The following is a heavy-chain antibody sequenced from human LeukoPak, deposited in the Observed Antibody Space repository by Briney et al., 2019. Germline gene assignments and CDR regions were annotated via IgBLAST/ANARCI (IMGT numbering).Heavy chain of an antibody. Sequence: SETLSLTCTVSGGSISSYYWSWVRQPPGKGLEWIGYIYYSGSTNYNPSLKSRVTISVDTSKNQFSLKLSSVTAADTAVYYCARSQALLLWFGDNYGMDVWGQGTTVTVSS. D-gene: IGHD3-10*01. J-gene: IGHJ6*02. CDR2: IYYSGST. CDR3: ARSQALLLWFGDNYGMDV. V-gene: IGHV4-59*01. CDR1: GGSISSYY.